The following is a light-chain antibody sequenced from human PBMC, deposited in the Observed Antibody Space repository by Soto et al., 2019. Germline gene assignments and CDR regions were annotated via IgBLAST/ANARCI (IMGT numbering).Light chain of an antibody. CDR3: QQYSSSPAT. J-gene: IGKJ1*01. CDR2: GAS. CDR1: QSISSY. Sequence: TQSPSSLSASVGDRVTITCRASQSISSYLNWYQQKPGQAPRLLIYGASSRATGIPDRFSGSGSGTDFTLTISRLEPEDFAVYSCQQYSSSPATFGQGTKVEI. V-gene: IGKV3-20*01.